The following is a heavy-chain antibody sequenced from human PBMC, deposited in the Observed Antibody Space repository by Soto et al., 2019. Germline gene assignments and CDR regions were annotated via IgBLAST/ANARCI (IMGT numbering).Heavy chain of an antibody. V-gene: IGHV3-21*01. CDR3: ARDTSNDAFDI. D-gene: IGHD3-16*01. CDR2: ISSSSSYI. Sequence: GGSLRLSCAASGFTFSSYSMNWVRQAPGKGLEWVSSISSSSSYIYYADSVKGRFTISRDNAKNSLYLQMNSLRAEDTAVYYCARDTSNDAFDIWGQGTMATVSS. CDR1: GFTFSSYS. J-gene: IGHJ3*02.